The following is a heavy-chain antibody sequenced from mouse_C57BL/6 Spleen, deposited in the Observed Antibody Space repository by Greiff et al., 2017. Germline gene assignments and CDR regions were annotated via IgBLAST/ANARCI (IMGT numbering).Heavy chain of an antibody. V-gene: IGHV1-5*01. CDR3: TNYYGSSFAY. D-gene: IGHD1-1*01. J-gene: IGHJ3*01. Sequence: VQLQQSGTVLARPGASVKMSCKTSGYTFTSYWMHWVKQRPGQGLEWIGVIYPGNSDTSYNQKFKGKAKLTAVTSASTAYMELSSLTNEDSAVYYCTNYYGSSFAYWGQGTLVTVSA. CDR1: GYTFTSYW. CDR2: IYPGNSDT.